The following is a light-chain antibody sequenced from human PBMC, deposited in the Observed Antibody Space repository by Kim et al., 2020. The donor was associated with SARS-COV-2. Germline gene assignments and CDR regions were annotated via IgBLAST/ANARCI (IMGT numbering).Light chain of an antibody. Sequence: ASVRSRVNITCRASQRISSYLNWYQQKPGKAPKLLIYAASSLQSGVPSRFSGSGSGTDFTLTISSLQPEDVATYYCQQSYSTPMYTFGQGTKLEI. J-gene: IGKJ2*01. CDR1: QRISSY. V-gene: IGKV1-39*01. CDR2: AAS. CDR3: QQSYSTPMYT.